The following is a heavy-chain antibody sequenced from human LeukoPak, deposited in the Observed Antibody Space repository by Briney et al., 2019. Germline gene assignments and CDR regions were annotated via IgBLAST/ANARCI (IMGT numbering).Heavy chain of an antibody. J-gene: IGHJ4*02. Sequence: SETLSLTCTVSGGSISSSIYYWGWIRQPPGKALEWIGSIYHSGTTYYNPSLKSRVTISVDTSKNQFSLKLSSVTAADTAVYYCARGVARSSKFHFSYYFDYWGQGTLVTVSS. CDR1: GGSISSSIYY. CDR2: IYHSGTT. V-gene: IGHV4-39*07. D-gene: IGHD6-6*01. CDR3: ARGVARSSKFHFSYYFDY.